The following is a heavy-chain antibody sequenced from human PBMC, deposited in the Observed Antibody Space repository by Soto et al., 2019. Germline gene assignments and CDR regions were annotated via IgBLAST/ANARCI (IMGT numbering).Heavy chain of an antibody. CDR1: GYTFTSYA. D-gene: IGHD6-13*01. J-gene: IGHJ4*02. V-gene: IGHV1-3*01. Sequence: ASVKVSCKASGYTFTSYAMHWVRQAPGQRLEWMGWINAGNGNTKYSQKFQGRVTITRDTSASTAYMELSSLRSEDTAVYYCARTPPIAAAGTEYDYWGQGTLVTVSS. CDR3: ARTPPIAAAGTEYDY. CDR2: INAGNGNT.